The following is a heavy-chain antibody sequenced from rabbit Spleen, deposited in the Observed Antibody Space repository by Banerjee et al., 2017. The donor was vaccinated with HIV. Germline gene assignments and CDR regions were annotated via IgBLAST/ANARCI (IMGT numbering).Heavy chain of an antibody. CDR2: IYVGSIGST. Sequence: QSLEESGGDLVKPGASLTLTCTASGFSFSSSYDMCWVRQAPGKGLEWIGCIYVGSIGSTYFASWAKGRFTISKTSATTVTLQMTSLTAADTATYFCARDTGSSFSSYGMDLWGPGTLVTVS. CDR3: ARDTGSSFSSYGMDL. CDR1: GFSFSSSYD. V-gene: IGHV1S40*01. D-gene: IGHD8-1*01. J-gene: IGHJ6*01.